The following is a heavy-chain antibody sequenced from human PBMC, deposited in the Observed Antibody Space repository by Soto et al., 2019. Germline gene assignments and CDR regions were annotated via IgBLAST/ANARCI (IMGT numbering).Heavy chain of an antibody. CDR2: ISGSGGST. D-gene: IGHD6-25*01. CDR3: ANKGFFGYSSGSLDY. J-gene: IGHJ4*02. CDR1: GFTFEDYA. Sequence: GGSLRLSCAASGFTFEDYAMSWVRQAPGKGLEWVSAISGSGGSTYYADSVKGRFTISRDNSKNTLYLQMNSLRAEDTAVYYCANKGFFGYSSGSLDYWGQGTLVTVSS. V-gene: IGHV3-23*01.